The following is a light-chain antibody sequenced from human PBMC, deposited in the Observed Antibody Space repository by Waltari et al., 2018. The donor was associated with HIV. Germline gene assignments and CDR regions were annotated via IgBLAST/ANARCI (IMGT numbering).Light chain of an antibody. CDR2: ELM. CDR1: SSNIGSSNY. CDR3: SSYTAATTVF. Sequence: QSALTQPASVSGSPGQSITISCTGTSSNIGSSNYVSWYQHHPGKAPKLLSGELMYRPSGVSSRFSASKSGNPASLTISGLLSEDEAIYYCSSYTAATTVFFGGGTRVTVL. V-gene: IGLV2-14*01. J-gene: IGLJ2*01.